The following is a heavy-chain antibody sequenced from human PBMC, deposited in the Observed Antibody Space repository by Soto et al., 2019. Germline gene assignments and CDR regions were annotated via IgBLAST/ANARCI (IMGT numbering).Heavy chain of an antibody. J-gene: IGHJ6*02. CDR3: GRKGYCSGGSSYSDYYYGRGG. D-gene: IGHD2-15*01. Sequence: GGSLRPSCAASGFTFSRYSMNWVRQAPGKGLEWVSSISSSSSYIYYADSVKGRFTVSRDNAKNSLYLPMNSLRAADTAVYYYGRKGYCSGGSSYSDYYYGRGGRGQRTTVDVPS. V-gene: IGHV3-21*01. CDR2: ISSSSSYI. CDR1: GFTFSRYS.